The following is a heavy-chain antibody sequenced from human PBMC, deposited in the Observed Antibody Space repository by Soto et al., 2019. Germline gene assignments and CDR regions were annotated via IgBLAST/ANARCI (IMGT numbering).Heavy chain of an antibody. CDR2: IYYSGST. CDR1: GGSISSGGYY. Sequence: TLSLTCTVSGGSISSGGYYWSWIRQHPGKGLEWIGYIYYSGSTYYNPSLKSRVTISVDTSKNQFSLKLSSVTAADTAVYYCARGGTTTRNYYYGMDVWGQGTTVTVSS. D-gene: IGHD1-26*01. CDR3: ARGGTTTRNYYYGMDV. J-gene: IGHJ6*02. V-gene: IGHV4-31*03.